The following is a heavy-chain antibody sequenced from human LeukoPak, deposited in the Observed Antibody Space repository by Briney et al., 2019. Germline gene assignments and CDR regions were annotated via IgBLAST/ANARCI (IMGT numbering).Heavy chain of an antibody. V-gene: IGHV1-46*01. Sequence: ASVTVSCTASGYTFTSYYTHWVRQAPGQGLEWMGIINPSGGSTSYAQKFQGRVTMTRDMSTSTVYMELSSLRSEDTAVYYCARMAWEYYYDSSGYRGAFDIWGQGTMVTVSS. D-gene: IGHD3-22*01. J-gene: IGHJ3*02. CDR3: ARMAWEYYYDSSGYRGAFDI. CDR1: GYTFTSYY. CDR2: INPSGGST.